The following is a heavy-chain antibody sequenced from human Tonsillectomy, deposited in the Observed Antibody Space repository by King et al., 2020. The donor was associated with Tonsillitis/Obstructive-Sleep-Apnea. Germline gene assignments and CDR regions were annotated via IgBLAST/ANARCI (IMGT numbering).Heavy chain of an antibody. D-gene: IGHD5-18*01. CDR2: ISSSGSTI. J-gene: IGHJ4*02. CDR1: GFTFSSYE. V-gene: IGHV3-48*03. CDR3: AGDLGVQLWADDS. Sequence: VQLVESGGGLVQPGGSLRLSCAASGFTFSSYEMNWVRQAPGKGLEWVSYISSSGSTIYYADSVKGRVTISRDNAKNSLYLQMNSLRAADTAVYYCAGDLGVQLWADDSWGQGTLVTVSS.